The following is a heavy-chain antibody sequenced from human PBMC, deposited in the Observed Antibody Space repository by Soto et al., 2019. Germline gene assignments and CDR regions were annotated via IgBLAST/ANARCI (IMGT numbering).Heavy chain of an antibody. J-gene: IGHJ5*02. V-gene: IGHV3-74*01. D-gene: IGHD2-15*01. CDR1: GCTFSSYW. Sequence: PGGSLRVSWAAAGCTFSSYWRHWVRQATGKGLVWVSRINSDGSSTSYADSVKGRFTISRDNAKNTLYLQMNSLRAEDTAVYYCARDSSGRGERYCSGGSCRPRVNWFDPWGQGTLVTVSS. CDR2: INSDGSST. CDR3: ARDSSGRGERYCSGGSCRPRVNWFDP.